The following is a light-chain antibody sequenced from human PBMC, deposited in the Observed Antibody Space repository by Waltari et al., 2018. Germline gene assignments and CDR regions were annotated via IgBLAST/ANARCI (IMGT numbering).Light chain of an antibody. J-gene: IGKJ1*01. V-gene: IGKV3-11*01. Sequence: EIVLTQSPATLSLSPGARATPSSRASQGVIRSLAWYHKRPGQSPRLLIYSAANRATGIPARFSGSGSGTDFTLTISSLEPEDFAVYYCQQRSDWPRTFGQGTKVEIK. CDR2: SAA. CDR3: QQRSDWPRT. CDR1: QGVIRS.